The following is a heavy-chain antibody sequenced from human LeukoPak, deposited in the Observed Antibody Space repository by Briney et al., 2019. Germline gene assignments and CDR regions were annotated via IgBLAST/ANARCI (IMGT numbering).Heavy chain of an antibody. J-gene: IGHJ4*02. CDR3: ARDRFQRTHTAMVHGGDY. CDR1: GYTFTSYY. V-gene: IGHV1-18*04. Sequence: ASVKVSCKASGYTFTSYYMHWVRQAPGQGLEWMGWISAYNGNTNYAQKLQGRVTMTTDTSTSTAYMELRSLRSDDTAVYYCARDRFQRTHTAMVHGGDYWGQGTLVTVSS. CDR2: ISAYNGNT. D-gene: IGHD5-18*01.